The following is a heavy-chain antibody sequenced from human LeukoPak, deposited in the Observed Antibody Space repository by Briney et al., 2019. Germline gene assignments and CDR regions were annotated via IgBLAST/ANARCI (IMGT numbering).Heavy chain of an antibody. Sequence: PGGPLRLSCAASGFTFSSYSMNWVRQAPGKGLEWVSSISSSSSYIYYADSVKGRFTISRDNAKNSLYLQMNSLRAEDTAVYYCARESIIYYYGMDVWGKGTTVTVSS. CDR1: GFTFSSYS. J-gene: IGHJ6*04. V-gene: IGHV3-21*01. CDR2: ISSSSSYI. D-gene: IGHD3-16*01. CDR3: ARESIIYYYGMDV.